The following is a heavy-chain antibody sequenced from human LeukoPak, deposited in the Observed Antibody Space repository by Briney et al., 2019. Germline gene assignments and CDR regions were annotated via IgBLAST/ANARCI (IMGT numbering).Heavy chain of an antibody. CDR2: ISSSSSYI. J-gene: IGHJ2*01. CDR1: GFTFSSYS. D-gene: IGHD6-19*01. Sequence: GGSLRLSCAASGFTFSSYSMNWVRQAPGKGLEWVSSISSSSSYIYYADSVKGRFTISRDNAKNSLYLQMNSLRAEDTAVYYCARDGSSGSTGWYFDLWGRGTLVTVSS. V-gene: IGHV3-21*01. CDR3: ARDGSSGSTGWYFDL.